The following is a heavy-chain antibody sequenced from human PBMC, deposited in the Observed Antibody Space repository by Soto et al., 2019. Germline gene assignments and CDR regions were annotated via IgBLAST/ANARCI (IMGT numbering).Heavy chain of an antibody. Sequence: EVQLVESGGGLVQPGGSLRLSCAASGFTFSSYAMHRVRQAPGKGLEYVSVISGNGGSTYYANSVKGRFTISRDNSKNTLYLQMGSLRVEDMAVYYCARRGYGLYFDYWGQGTLVTVSS. CDR3: ARRGYGLYFDY. D-gene: IGHD3-10*01. V-gene: IGHV3-64*01. J-gene: IGHJ4*02. CDR2: ISGNGGST. CDR1: GFTFSSYA.